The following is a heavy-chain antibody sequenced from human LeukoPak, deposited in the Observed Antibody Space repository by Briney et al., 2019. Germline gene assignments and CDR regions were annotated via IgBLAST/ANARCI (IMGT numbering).Heavy chain of an antibody. V-gene: IGHV4-59*08. CDR1: GGSINSYY. Sequence: KASETLSLTCTVSGGSINSYYWSWIRQPPGKGLEWIGYIYYSGSTNYNPSLKSRVTISVDTSKNQFSLKLSSVTAADTAVYYCARSHGSGSYYNLNDYWGQGTLVTVSS. CDR2: IYYSGST. J-gene: IGHJ4*02. D-gene: IGHD3-10*01. CDR3: ARSHGSGSYYNLNDY.